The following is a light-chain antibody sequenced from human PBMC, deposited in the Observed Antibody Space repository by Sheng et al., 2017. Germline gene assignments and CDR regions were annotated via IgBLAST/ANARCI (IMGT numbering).Light chain of an antibody. J-gene: IGKJ4*01. CDR3: QQYDTLVT. CDR1: QAIGNY. Sequence: DIQMTQSPSSLSASVGDRVTITCQASQAIGNYVNWYQQKPGKAPNLLIYDVSKLETGVPSRLSGSGSGPQFIFTISSLQPEDIATYYCQQYDTLVTFGGGTKVEIK. V-gene: IGKV1-33*01. CDR2: DVS.